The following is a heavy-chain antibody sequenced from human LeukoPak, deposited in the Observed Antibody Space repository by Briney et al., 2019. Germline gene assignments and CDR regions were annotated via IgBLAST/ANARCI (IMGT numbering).Heavy chain of an antibody. CDR2: ISSSSSYI. D-gene: IGHD5-24*01. V-gene: IGHV3-21*01. CDR3: ARDGRWLQFFAFDI. Sequence: GGSLRLSCAASGFTFSSYSMNWVRQAPGKGLEWVSSISSSSSYIYYADSVKGRFTISRDNAKNSLYLQMNSLRAEDTAVYYYARDGRWLQFFAFDIWGQGTMVTVSS. J-gene: IGHJ3*02. CDR1: GFTFSSYS.